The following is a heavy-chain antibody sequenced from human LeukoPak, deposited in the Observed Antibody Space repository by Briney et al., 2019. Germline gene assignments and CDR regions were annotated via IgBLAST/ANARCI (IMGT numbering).Heavy chain of an antibody. CDR3: TTGGTSGSGSYFDY. D-gene: IGHD3-10*01. J-gene: IGHJ4*02. Sequence: GGSLRLSCAASGFTFSNAWMSWVRQAPGKGLEWVGRIKSKTDGGTTDYAAPVKGRFIISRDDSKNTLYLQMNSLKTEDTAVYYCTTGGTSGSGSYFDYWGQGTLVTVSS. CDR2: IKSKTDGGTT. V-gene: IGHV3-15*01. CDR1: GFTFSNAW.